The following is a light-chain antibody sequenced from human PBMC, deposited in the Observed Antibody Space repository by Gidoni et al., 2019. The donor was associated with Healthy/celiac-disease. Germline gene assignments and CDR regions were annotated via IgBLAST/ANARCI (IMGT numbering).Light chain of an antibody. Sequence: IVMTQSPDSLAVYLGARATINCKSSQSVLYSSNNQNYLAWYQQKPGQPPKLLIDWASTRESGLPDRFSGSGSGTDFTLTISSLQAEDVAVYYCQQYYSPLSYTFGQGTKLETK. CDR3: QQYYSPLSYT. CDR1: QSVLYSSNNQNY. CDR2: WAS. J-gene: IGKJ2*01. V-gene: IGKV4-1*01.